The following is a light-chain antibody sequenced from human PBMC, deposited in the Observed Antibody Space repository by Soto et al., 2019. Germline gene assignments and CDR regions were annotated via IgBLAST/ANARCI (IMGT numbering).Light chain of an antibody. J-gene: IGLJ1*01. CDR3: QSYDSSLSGYV. CDR2: YVD. Sequence: QSALTQPASVSGSPGQSITISCTGTSRDVGAYDYVSWYLQYPDKAPQLLIYYVDHRPSGVSSRFSGSKSGNTASLTISGLQAEDEGDYYCQSYDSSLSGYVFGTGTKLTVL. CDR1: SRDVGAYDY. V-gene: IGLV2-14*03.